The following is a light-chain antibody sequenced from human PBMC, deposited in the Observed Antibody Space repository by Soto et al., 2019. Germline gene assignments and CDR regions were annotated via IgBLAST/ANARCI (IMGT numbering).Light chain of an antibody. V-gene: IGLV2-8*01. J-gene: IGLJ2*01. CDR3: SSYAGSNNLV. CDR2: EVS. Sequence: QSVLTQPPSASGSPGQSVTISCTGTSSGVGGYNYVSWYQQYPGKAPKVMIYEVSKRPSGVPDRFSGSKSGNTASLTVSGLQAEDEADYYCSSYAGSNNLVFGGGTKLTVL. CDR1: SSGVGGYNY.